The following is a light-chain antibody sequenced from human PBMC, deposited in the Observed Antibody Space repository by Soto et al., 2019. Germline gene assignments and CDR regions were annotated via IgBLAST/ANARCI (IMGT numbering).Light chain of an antibody. V-gene: IGLV1-44*01. CDR1: SSNIGSNT. J-gene: IGLJ2*01. CDR2: SDN. CDR3: AAWDDSLNGLV. Sequence: QSVLTQPPSASGTPGQRVTISCSGSSSNIGSNTVNWYQQLPGTASKLLIYSDNQRPSGVPDRFSVSKSGTSVSLAISGLQSDDEADYYCAAWDDSLNGLVFGGGTQLTVL.